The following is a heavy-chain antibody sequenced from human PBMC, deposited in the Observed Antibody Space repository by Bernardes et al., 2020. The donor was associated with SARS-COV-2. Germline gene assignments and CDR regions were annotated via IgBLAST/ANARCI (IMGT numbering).Heavy chain of an antibody. CDR2: IYPGGTT. CDR3: VRSGGTYYDSSNLNWFDP. D-gene: IGHD3-22*01. Sequence: PLSLTYTVSGGSMSSGGHSWNWIRQPPGKGLEWIGYIYPGGTTYYNPSLRSRVSMSVDRSNNQFSLKLTSVTAADTAVYYCVRSGGTYYDSSNLNWFDPWGQGALVTVSS. CDR1: GGSMSSGGHS. J-gene: IGHJ5*02. V-gene: IGHV4-30-2*01.